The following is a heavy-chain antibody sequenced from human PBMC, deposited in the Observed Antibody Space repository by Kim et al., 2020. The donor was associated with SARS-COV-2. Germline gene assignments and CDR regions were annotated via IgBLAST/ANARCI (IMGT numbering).Heavy chain of an antibody. V-gene: IGHV4-59*01. J-gene: IGHJ6*01. CDR1: GASISGFY. CDR3: ARGGYSPWVSYYYVMDV. Sequence: SETLSLTCTVSGASISGFYWTWIRQPPGKGLEWIGHIYDSGVTKNNPSLQSRVTLSVDTSRNQFSLRLRSVTAADTAIYYCARGGYSPWVSYYYVMDVWG. D-gene: IGHD5-18*01. CDR2: IYDSGVT.